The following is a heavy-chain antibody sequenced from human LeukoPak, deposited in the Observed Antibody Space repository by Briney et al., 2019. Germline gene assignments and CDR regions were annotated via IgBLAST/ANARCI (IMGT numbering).Heavy chain of an antibody. CDR1: GGSISSYY. J-gene: IGHJ3*02. CDR3: ARAEVIAFDI. V-gene: IGHV4-59*01. Sequence: SETLSLTCTVSGGSISSYYWSWIRQPPGKGLEWIGYIYYSGSANYNPTLKSRVTISVDTSKNQFSLKLSSVTAADTAVYYCARAEVIAFDIWGQGTMVTVSS. D-gene: IGHD2-21*01. CDR2: IYYSGSA.